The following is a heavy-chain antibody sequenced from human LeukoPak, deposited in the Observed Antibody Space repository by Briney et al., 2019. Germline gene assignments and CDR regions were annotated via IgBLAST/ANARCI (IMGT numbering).Heavy chain of an antibody. CDR2: MNPNSGNT. V-gene: IGHV1-8*01. CDR1: GYTFTSYD. Sequence: GASVKVSCKASGYTFTSYDINWVRQATGQGLEWMGWMNPNSGNTGYAQKFQGRVTMTRDTSISTAYMELSSLRSEDTAVYYCAKAGILAGRIADWFDPWGQGTLVPVSS. J-gene: IGHJ5*02. D-gene: IGHD6-19*01. CDR3: AKAGILAGRIADWFDP.